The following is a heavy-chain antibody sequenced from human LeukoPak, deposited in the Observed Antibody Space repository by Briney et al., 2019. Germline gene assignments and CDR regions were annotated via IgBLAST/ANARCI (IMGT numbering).Heavy chain of an antibody. CDR3: ASLREYYYGSGGDY. D-gene: IGHD3-10*01. CDR2: INPNSGGT. J-gene: IGHJ4*02. V-gene: IGHV1-2*02. CDR1: GYTFTGYY. Sequence: ASVKVSCKASGYTFTGYYMHWVRQAPGQGLEWMGWINPNSGGTNYAQKFQGRVTMTRDTSISTAYMELSRLRSDDTAVYYCASLREYYYGSGGDYWGQGTLVTVSS.